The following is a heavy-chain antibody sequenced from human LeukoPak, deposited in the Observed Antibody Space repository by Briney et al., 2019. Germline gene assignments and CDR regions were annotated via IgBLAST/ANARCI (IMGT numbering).Heavy chain of an antibody. D-gene: IGHD3-22*01. Sequence: PSETLPLTCTVSGGSISSYYWSWIRQPPGKGLEWIGYIYYSGSTNYNPSLKSRVTISVDTSKNQFSLKLSSVTAADTAVYYCARDKTYYDSSGYYPDAFDIWGQGTMVTVSS. CDR3: ARDKTYYDSSGYYPDAFDI. CDR1: GGSISSYY. CDR2: IYYSGST. V-gene: IGHV4-59*01. J-gene: IGHJ3*02.